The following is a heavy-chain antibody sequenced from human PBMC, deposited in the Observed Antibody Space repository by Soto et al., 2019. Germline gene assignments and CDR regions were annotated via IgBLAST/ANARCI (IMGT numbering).Heavy chain of an antibody. J-gene: IGHJ5*02. CDR3: AAKLELGVYNWFDP. D-gene: IGHD1-7*01. Sequence: QVQLVQSGAEVKNPGSSVTVSCKASGGTFSSYAISWVRQAHGHGLEWMGGIIPIFGTATYAQKFQGRVTITAAEPTSTAYMELSSLRSEDTAVYYCAAKLELGVYNWFDPWGQGTLVTVSS. CDR1: GGTFSSYA. CDR2: IIPIFGTA. V-gene: IGHV1-69*01.